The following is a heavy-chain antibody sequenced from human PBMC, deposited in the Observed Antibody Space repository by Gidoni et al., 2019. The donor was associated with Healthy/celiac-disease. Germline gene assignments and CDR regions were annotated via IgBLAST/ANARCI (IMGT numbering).Heavy chain of an antibody. CDR1: GGSFSGYY. D-gene: IGHD5-12*01. V-gene: IGHV4-34*01. CDR3: ARKRWLQYGCFDY. Sequence: QVQLQQWGAGLLKPSETLSLTCAVYGGSFSGYYWSWIRQPPGKGLGWIGEINHSGSTNYNPSLKSRVTISVDTSKNQFSLKLSSVTAADTAVYYCARKRWLQYGCFDYWGQGTLVTVSS. CDR2: INHSGST. J-gene: IGHJ4*02.